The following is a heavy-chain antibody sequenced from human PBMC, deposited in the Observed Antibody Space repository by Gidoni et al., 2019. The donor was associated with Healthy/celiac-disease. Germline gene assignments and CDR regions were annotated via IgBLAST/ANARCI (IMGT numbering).Heavy chain of an antibody. D-gene: IGHD3-22*01. Sequence: EVQLVESGGGMVKPGGSLRLSCAASGFTFSSYSMNWVRQAPGKGLEWVSSISSSSSYIYYADSVKGRFTISRDNAKNSLYLQMNSLRAEDTAVYYCARDWARGIVVVSLFDYWGQGTLVTVSS. CDR2: ISSSSSYI. CDR3: ARDWARGIVVVSLFDY. CDR1: GFTFSSYS. J-gene: IGHJ4*02. V-gene: IGHV3-21*01.